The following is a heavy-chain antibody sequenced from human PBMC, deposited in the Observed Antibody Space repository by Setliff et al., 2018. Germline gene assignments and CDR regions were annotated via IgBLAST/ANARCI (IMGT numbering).Heavy chain of an antibody. CDR3: TTDRAACSGSSCYNGFDV. D-gene: IGHD2-2*02. CDR2: IKGKTDGLTT. Sequence: LRLSCAASGFTFSNAWMNWVRQAPGKGLEWVGRIKGKTDGLTTDYAAPVKGRFTISRDDSKNTLYLQMNSLKTEDTAVYYCTTDRAACSGSSCYNGFDVWGQGTMVTVSS. V-gene: IGHV3-15*07. CDR1: GFTFSNAW. J-gene: IGHJ3*01.